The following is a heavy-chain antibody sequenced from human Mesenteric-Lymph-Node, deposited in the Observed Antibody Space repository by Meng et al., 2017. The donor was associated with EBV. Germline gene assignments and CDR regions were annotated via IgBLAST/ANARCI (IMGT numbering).Heavy chain of an antibody. CDR1: AGSLNSATNY. J-gene: IGHJ5*01. D-gene: IGHD3-22*01. CDR3: ARVYYDNNGFWWFDS. V-gene: IGHV4-61*01. Sequence: QVSGPGLVNPSEPLSLSSTFSAGSLNSATNYWSWIRQPPGKGLEWIGYIYDIGSTNYNPSLKSRATISLDTSKNQFSLNLSSVTAADTAMYYCARVYYDNNGFWWFDSWGQGTLVTVSS. CDR2: IYDIGST.